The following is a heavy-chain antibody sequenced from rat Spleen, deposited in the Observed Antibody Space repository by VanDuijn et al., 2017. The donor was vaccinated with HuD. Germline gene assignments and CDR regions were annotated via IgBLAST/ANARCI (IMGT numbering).Heavy chain of an antibody. V-gene: IGHV5-25*01. J-gene: IGHJ4*01. CDR3: TRGYVMDA. CDR1: GFTFSDYY. CDR2: ISTDGGTT. Sequence: EVQLVESDGGLVQPGRSLKLSCAASGFTFSDYYMAWVRQAPTKGLEWVASISTDGGTTYYPDSVKGRFTISRNNAENTVDLQMNNLRSEDTATYYCTRGYVMDAWGQGASVTVSS.